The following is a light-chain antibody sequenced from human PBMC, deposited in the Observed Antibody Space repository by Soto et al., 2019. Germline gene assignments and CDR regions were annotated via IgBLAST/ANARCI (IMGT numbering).Light chain of an antibody. Sequence: QSVLTQPASLSGSPGQSVAISCTGTSSDVGGYNYVSWYQQHPGKAPKLTIYEVNKRPSGVPDRFSGSKSGNTASLTVSGLQAEDEADYYCSSYAGSSNVFGTGTKVTV. CDR1: SSDVGGYNY. J-gene: IGLJ1*01. CDR3: SSYAGSSNV. V-gene: IGLV2-8*01. CDR2: EVN.